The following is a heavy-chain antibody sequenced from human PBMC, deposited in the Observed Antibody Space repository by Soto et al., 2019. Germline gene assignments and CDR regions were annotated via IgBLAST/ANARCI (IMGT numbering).Heavy chain of an antibody. CDR1: GFTFSSYG. J-gene: IGHJ3*02. CDR2: IWYDGSNK. CDR3: ERHLVGGDYAFDI. D-gene: IGHD1-26*01. Sequence: GGSLRLSCAASGFTFSSYGMHWVRQAPGKGLEWVAVIWYDGSNKYYADSVKGRFTISRDNSKNTLYLQMNSLRAEDTAVYYCERHLVGGDYAFDIWGQGTMVTVSS. V-gene: IGHV3-33*01.